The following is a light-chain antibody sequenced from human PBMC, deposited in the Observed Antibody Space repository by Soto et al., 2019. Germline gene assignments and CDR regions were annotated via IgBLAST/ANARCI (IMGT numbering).Light chain of an antibody. CDR3: CSYETSSTYV. Sequence: QSVLTQPASVSGSPGQSITISCAGTSSDVGSYNLVSWYQHHPGKTPKLMIYEGSRRPSGVSNRFSASKSGNTASLTISGLQAEDEAEYDCCSYETSSTYVFGSETKVTVL. CDR1: SSDVGSYNL. CDR2: EGS. V-gene: IGLV2-23*01. J-gene: IGLJ1*01.